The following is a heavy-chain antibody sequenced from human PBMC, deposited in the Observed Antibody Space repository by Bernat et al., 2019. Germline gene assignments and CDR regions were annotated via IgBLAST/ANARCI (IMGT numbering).Heavy chain of an antibody. V-gene: IGHV1-69*02. CDR2: IIPILGIA. D-gene: IGHD3-22*01. Sequence: QVQLVQSGAEVKKPGSSVKVSCKASGGTFSSYTISWVRQAPGQGLEWMGRIIPILGIANYAQKFQGRVTITADKSTSTAYMELSSLRSEDTAVYYCARVGYDSSGYRWRPNYYYGMDVWGQGTTVTVSS. J-gene: IGHJ6*02. CDR1: GGTFSSYT. CDR3: ARVGYDSSGYRWRPNYYYGMDV.